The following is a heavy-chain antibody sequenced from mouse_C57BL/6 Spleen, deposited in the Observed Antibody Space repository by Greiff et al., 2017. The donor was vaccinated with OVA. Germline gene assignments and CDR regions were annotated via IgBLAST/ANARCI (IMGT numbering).Heavy chain of an antibody. J-gene: IGHJ2*01. D-gene: IGHD1-1*01. CDR1: GYTFPDYY. CDR2: INPYNGGT. V-gene: IGHV1-19*01. CDR3: ARGDYYGSSPLFDY. Sequence: VQLQQSGPVLVKPGASVKMSCKASGYTFPDYYMTWVKQSHGKTLKWIGVINPYNGGTSYNQKFKGKATLTVDKSSSTAYMELNSLTSEDSAVYYCARGDYYGSSPLFDYWGQGTTLTVSS.